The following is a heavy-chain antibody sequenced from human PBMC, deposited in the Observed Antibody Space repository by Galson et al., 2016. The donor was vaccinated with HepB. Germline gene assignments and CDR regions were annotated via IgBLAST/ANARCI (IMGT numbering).Heavy chain of an antibody. D-gene: IGHD5-18*01. CDR2: TYYRSKWFT. CDR3: TRGYMQTGMNV. J-gene: IGHJ6*02. CDR1: GDSVTSDITT. Sequence: CAISGDSVTSDITTWNWIRQSPSRGLGWLGRTYYRSKWFTDYAVSVEGRLTINSDISRNQFSLQLDSVTPDDTAAYFCTRGYMQTGMNVWGQGTTVTVSS. V-gene: IGHV6-1*01.